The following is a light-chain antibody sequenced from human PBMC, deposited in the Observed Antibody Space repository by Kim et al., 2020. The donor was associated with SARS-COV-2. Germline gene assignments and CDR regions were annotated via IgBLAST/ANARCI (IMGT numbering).Light chain of an antibody. CDR2: YDT. CDR3: QVWHSGGDRVV. J-gene: IGLJ2*01. V-gene: IGLV3-21*04. Sequence: PGKAARLPCAGNNLGDYRVHWYQQKAGQAPLLVIYYDTDRPSGIPARFSGSTSGNTVTLTISSVEVGDEADYYCQVWHSGGDRVVFGGGTKLTVL. CDR1: NLGDYR.